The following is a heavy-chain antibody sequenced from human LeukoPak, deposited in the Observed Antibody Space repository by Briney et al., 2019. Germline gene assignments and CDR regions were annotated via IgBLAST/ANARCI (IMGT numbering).Heavy chain of an antibody. CDR2: IYYTGST. J-gene: IGHJ5*02. CDR3: VRSPPRPAAMLGWFDP. V-gene: IGHV4-39*01. Sequence: SETLSLTCSVPGASISGGTYYWGWIRQPPGKGLEWIGSIYYTGSTYDNPSLKSRVTISVDTSKNQFSLRLSSVTAADTAVYYCVRSPPRPAAMLGWFDPWGQGTLVTVSS. CDR1: GASISGGTYY. D-gene: IGHD2-2*01.